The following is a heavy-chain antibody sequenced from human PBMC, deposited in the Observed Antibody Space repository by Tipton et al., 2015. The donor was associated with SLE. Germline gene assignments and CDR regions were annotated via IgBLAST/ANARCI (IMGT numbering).Heavy chain of an antibody. CDR2: RCYTGST. CDR1: GGSMSSSDCY. Sequence: LRLSCTVSGGSMSSSDCYWGWVRQSPGRGLEWIGSRCYTGSTYYNPSLESRVTMSVDASKNQFSLRLSSVTAADTAIYYCARPQARRVPFDSCGQGTLVTFSS. D-gene: IGHD1-1*01. V-gene: IGHV4-39*07. J-gene: IGHJ4*02. CDR3: ARPQARRVPFDS.